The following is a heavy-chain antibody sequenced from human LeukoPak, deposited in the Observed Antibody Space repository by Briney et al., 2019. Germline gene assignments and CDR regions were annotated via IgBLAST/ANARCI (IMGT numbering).Heavy chain of an antibody. CDR3: AKRGVVIRVILVGFHKEAYYFDS. D-gene: IGHD3-22*01. CDR2: ISDTGGRT. V-gene: IGHV3-23*01. Sequence: GGSLRLSCAVSGITLSNYGMTWVRQAPGQGLEWVAGISDTGGRTNYADSVKGRFTISRDNPKNTLYLQMNSLRAEDTAVYFCAKRGVVIRVILVGFHKEAYYFDSWGQGALVTVSS. J-gene: IGHJ4*02. CDR1: GITLSNYG.